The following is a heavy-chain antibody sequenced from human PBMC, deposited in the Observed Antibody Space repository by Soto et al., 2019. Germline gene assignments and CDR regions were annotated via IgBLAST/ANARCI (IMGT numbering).Heavy chain of an antibody. Sequence: SETLSLTCTVSGGSISRSTYYWGWVRQPPGKGLEWIGDIYYSGSTYYNPSLQSRVTISVDTSKNQFSLKLCSVTAADTAVYYCAADVGGYIYGLARHWGPGTLVTVSS. CDR2: IYYSGST. CDR1: GGSISRSTYY. D-gene: IGHD4-17*01. J-gene: IGHJ4*02. V-gene: IGHV4-39*07. CDR3: AADVGGYIYGLARH.